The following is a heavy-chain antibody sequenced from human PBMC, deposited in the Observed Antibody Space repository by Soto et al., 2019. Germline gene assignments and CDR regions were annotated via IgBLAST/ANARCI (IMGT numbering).Heavy chain of an antibody. V-gene: IGHV3-33*01. CDR1: GFTFSSYG. CDR3: ARGLQLRYLDCDFDY. Sequence: GGSLRLSCAASGFTFSSYGMHWVRQAPGKGLEWVAVIWYGGSNKYYADSVKGRFTISRDNSKNTLYLQMNSLRAEDTAVYYCARGLQLRYLDCDFDYWGQGTLVTVSS. D-gene: IGHD3-9*01. CDR2: IWYGGSNK. J-gene: IGHJ4*02.